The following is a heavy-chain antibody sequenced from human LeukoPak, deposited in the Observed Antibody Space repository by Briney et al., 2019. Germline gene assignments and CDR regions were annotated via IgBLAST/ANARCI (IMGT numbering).Heavy chain of an antibody. V-gene: IGHV4-39*01. CDR2: IYSDGT. Sequence: PSETLSLTCTVSGGSISSTNYYWGWIRQPPGKGLEWSGSIYSDGTYYNPSLKSRIAMSVDTSKNQFSLSLRSVTATDTAVYYCARHYYAGSGTYRPFDYWGQGTLVTVAS. CDR3: ARHYYAGSGTYRPFDY. D-gene: IGHD3-10*01. CDR1: GGSISSTNYY. J-gene: IGHJ4*02.